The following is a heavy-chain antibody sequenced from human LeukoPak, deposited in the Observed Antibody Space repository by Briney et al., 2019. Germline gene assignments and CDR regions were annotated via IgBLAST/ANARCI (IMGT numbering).Heavy chain of an antibody. CDR1: GVSFSGYY. CDR3: ARGYSYADY. D-gene: IGHD5-18*01. V-gene: IGHV4-34*01. Sequence: PSEALSLTCAVYGVSFSGYYWSWIRQPPGKGLEWIGEINHSGSTNYNPSLKSRVTISVDTSKNQFSLKLSSVTAADTAVYYCARGYSYADYWGQGTLVTVSS. CDR2: INHSGST. J-gene: IGHJ4*02.